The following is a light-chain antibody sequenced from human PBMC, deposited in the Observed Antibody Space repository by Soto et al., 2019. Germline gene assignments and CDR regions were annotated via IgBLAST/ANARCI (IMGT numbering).Light chain of an antibody. CDR3: QQYGSSPGT. V-gene: IGKV3-15*01. CDR2: GAS. J-gene: IGKJ1*01. Sequence: EIVMTQSPATLSVSPGDRATLSCRASQSVSSKLAWYQKKPGQAPRLLLYGASTRATGIPARFSGSGSGTDFTLTISRLEPEDFAVYYCQQYGSSPGTFGQGTKVDIK. CDR1: QSVSSK.